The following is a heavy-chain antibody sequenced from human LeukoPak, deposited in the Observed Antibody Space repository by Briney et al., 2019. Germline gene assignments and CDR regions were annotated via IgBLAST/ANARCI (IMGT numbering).Heavy chain of an antibody. CDR2: IYYSGST. Sequence: SETLSLTCTVSGGSISSYYWSWIRQPPGKGLEWIGYIYYSGSTNYNPSLKSRVTISVDTSKNQFSLKLSSVIAADTAVYYCASYSGSYWTGYYYYYMDVWGKGTTVTVSS. D-gene: IGHD1-26*01. V-gene: IGHV4-59*01. CDR3: ASYSGSYWTGYYYYYMDV. CDR1: GGSISSYY. J-gene: IGHJ6*03.